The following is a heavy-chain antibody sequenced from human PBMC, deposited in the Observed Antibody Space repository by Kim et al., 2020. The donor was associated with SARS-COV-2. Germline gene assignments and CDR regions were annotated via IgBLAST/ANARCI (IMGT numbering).Heavy chain of an antibody. CDR3: ASSGGFDYYDSSGYYYEYKGWFDP. CDR1: GFTFSSYW. D-gene: IGHD3-22*01. Sequence: GGSLRLSCAASGFTFSSYWMHWVRQAPGKGLVWVSRINSDGSSTSYADSVKGRFTISRDNAKNTLYLQMNSLRAEDTAVYYCASSGGFDYYDSSGYYYEYKGWFDPWGQGTLVTVSS. V-gene: IGHV3-74*01. J-gene: IGHJ5*02. CDR2: INSDGSST.